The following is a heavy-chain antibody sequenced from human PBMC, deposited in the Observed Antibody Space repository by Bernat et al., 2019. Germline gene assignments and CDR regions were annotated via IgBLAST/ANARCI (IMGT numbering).Heavy chain of an antibody. D-gene: IGHD4-17*01. CDR2: ISYDGSNK. J-gene: IGHJ4*02. CDR1: GFTFSSYA. Sequence: QVQLVESGGGVVQPGRSLRLSCAASGFTFSSYAMHWVRQAPGKGLEWVAVISYDGSNKYYADSVKGRFTISRDNAKNSLYLQMNSLRAEDTAVYYCARADYGDYAFNFDYWGQGTLVTVSS. V-gene: IGHV3-30*07. CDR3: ARADYGDYAFNFDY.